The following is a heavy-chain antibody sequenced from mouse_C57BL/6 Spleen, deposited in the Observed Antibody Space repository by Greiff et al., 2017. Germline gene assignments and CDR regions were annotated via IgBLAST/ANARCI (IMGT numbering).Heavy chain of an antibody. CDR3: ARNRFDY. CDR2: IYPGDGDT. J-gene: IGHJ2*01. V-gene: IGHV1-82*01. Sequence: QVQLKESGPELVKPGASVKISCKASGYAFSSSWMNWVKQRPGKGLEWIGRIYPGDGDTNYNGKFKGKATLTADKSSSTAYMQLSSLTSEDSAVYFCARNRFDYWGQGTTLTVSS. CDR1: GYAFSSSW.